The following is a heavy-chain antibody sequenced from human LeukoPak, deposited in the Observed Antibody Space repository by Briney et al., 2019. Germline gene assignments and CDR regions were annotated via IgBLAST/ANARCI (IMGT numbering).Heavy chain of an antibody. CDR1: GFTFSSHW. CDR2: ISPDGSTT. D-gene: IGHD5-24*01. V-gene: IGHV3-74*01. Sequence: QPGGSLRLSCAASGFTFSSHWMHWVRQAPGKGLVWASVISPDGSTTNYAEPVKGRFTISRDNAKNTLYLQMNSLRAEDTAVYYCASPRYSYGVPTDYWGQGTLVTVSS. J-gene: IGHJ4*02. CDR3: ASPRYSYGVPTDY.